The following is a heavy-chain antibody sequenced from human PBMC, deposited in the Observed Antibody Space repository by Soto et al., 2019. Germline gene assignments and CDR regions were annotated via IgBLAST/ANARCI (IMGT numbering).Heavy chain of an antibody. CDR2: INHSGST. J-gene: IGHJ3*02. Sequence: SETLSLTCAVYGGSFSGYYWSWIRQPPGKGLEWIGEINHSGSTNYNPSLKSRVTISVDTSKNQVSLKLSSVTAADTAVYYCARVDTMIVRVGAFDIWGQGTMVTVSS. D-gene: IGHD3-22*01. V-gene: IGHV4-34*01. CDR3: ARVDTMIVRVGAFDI. CDR1: GGSFSGYY.